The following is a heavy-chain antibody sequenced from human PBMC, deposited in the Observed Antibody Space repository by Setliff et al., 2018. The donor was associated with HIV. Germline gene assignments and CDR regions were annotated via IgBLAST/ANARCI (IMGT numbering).Heavy chain of an antibody. Sequence: SETLSLTCAVYGGSFSGYYWSWIRQPPGKGLEWIGEVNHSGSTNYNPSLKRRVTISVDTSKNQFLLKLSSVTAADTAVYYCARDRYTWNYGKNYMDVWGKGTTVTVSS. D-gene: IGHD1-7*01. CDR1: GGSFSGYY. V-gene: IGHV4-34*01. CDR3: ARDRYTWNYGKNYMDV. CDR2: VNHSGST. J-gene: IGHJ6*03.